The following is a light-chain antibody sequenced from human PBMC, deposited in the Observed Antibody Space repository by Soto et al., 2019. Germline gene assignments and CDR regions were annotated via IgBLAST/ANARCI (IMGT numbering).Light chain of an antibody. J-gene: IGKJ5*01. CDR2: DAS. CDR1: QIVSGD. CDR3: QQYNNWPIT. V-gene: IGKV3-15*01. Sequence: EIVFTQSPATLSVSPVERATLSCMASQIVSGDLAWYHHKPGQAPRLLIYDASTRALDTPARFAGSGAGTEFTLTISSLQSEDFAVYFCQQYNNWPITCGQGTRREI.